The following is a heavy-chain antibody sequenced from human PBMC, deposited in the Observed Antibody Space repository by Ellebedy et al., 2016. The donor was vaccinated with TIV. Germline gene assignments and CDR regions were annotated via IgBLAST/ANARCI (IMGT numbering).Heavy chain of an antibody. D-gene: IGHD4-17*01. Sequence: GESLKIPCAASGVTFSDYYMSWIRQAPGKGLEWVSYISSTGSTIYYADSVKGRFTISRDNAKNSLYLQMNSLRAEDTAVYYCARPRRDDYGDYRGRQKPLYGMDVWGQGTTVTVSS. CDR3: ARPRRDDYGDYRGRQKPLYGMDV. CDR1: GVTFSDYY. CDR2: ISSTGSTI. J-gene: IGHJ6*02. V-gene: IGHV3-11*04.